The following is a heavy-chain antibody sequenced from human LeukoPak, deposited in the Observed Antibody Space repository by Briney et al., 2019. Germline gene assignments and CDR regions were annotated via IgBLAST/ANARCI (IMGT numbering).Heavy chain of an antibody. J-gene: IGHJ4*02. Sequence: SETLSLTCTVSGGSISSYYWSWIRQPPGKGLEWIGYIYYSGSTNYNPSLKSRVTISVDTSRTQFSLRLSSVTAADTAVYYCARGARSGWYNDYWGQGTLVTVSS. D-gene: IGHD6-19*01. CDR3: ARGARSGWYNDY. CDR1: GGSISSYY. CDR2: IYYSGST. V-gene: IGHV4-59*01.